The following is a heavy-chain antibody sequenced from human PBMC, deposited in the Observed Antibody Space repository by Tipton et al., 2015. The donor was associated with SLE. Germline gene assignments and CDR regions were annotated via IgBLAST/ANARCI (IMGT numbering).Heavy chain of an antibody. CDR3: ARGKDYGDNVGVGAFDI. V-gene: IGHV4-61*02. CDR2: IYTSGST. CDR1: GGSISSGSYY. Sequence: GLVKPSETLSLTCTVSGGSISSGSYYWSWIRQPAGKGLEWIGRIYTSGSTNYNPSLKSRVTISVDTSKNQFSLKLSSVTAADTAVYYCARGKDYGDNVGVGAFDIWGQGTMVTVSS. J-gene: IGHJ3*02. D-gene: IGHD4-17*01.